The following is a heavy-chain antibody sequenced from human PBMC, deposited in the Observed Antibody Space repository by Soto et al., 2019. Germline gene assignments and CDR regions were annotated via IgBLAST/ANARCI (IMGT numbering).Heavy chain of an antibody. V-gene: IGHV4-31*03. CDR1: GGSISSDGYY. D-gene: IGHD5-18*01. J-gene: IGHJ4*02. CDR3: ARARGYSYGPYYFDY. Sequence: TLSLPCTVSGGSISSDGYYWSWFRQLPGKGLEWIGDIYYSGTTYHNPSLRSRLTISGDASKNQFSLKLSSVTAADTALYYCARARGYSYGPYYFDYWGQGTLVTVSS. CDR2: IYYSGTT.